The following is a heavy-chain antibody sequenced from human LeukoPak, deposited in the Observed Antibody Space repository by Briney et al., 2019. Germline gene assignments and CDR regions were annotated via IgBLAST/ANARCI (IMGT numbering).Heavy chain of an antibody. CDR2: ISEDGGST. Sequence: GGSLRLSCAASGFTFDDYAMHWVRQAPGKGLEWVSLISEDGGSTYYADSVKGRFTISRDNSKNSLYLQMNSLGTEDTALYYCAKDDYDYVWGNYRPPDYWGQGTLVTVSS. CDR1: GFTFDDYA. J-gene: IGHJ4*02. CDR3: AKDDYDYVWGNYRPPDY. V-gene: IGHV3-43*02. D-gene: IGHD3-16*02.